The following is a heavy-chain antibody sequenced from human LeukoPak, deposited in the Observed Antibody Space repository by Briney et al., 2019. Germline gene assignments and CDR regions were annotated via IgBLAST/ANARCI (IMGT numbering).Heavy chain of an antibody. J-gene: IGHJ4*02. CDR1: GYTFTTYW. V-gene: IGHV5-51*01. CDR2: IYPGDSDT. Sequence: PGASLKISCKGSGYTFTTYWIGWVRQMPGKGLEWMGIIYPGDSDTRYSPSFQGQVTISADKSITTAYLQWSSLKASDTAMYYCARVMTTLTGFDFWGQGTLVTVSS. D-gene: IGHD2/OR15-2a*01. CDR3: ARVMTTLTGFDF.